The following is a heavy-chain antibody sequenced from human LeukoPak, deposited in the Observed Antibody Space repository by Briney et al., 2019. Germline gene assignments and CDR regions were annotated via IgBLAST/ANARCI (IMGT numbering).Heavy chain of an antibody. D-gene: IGHD3-10*01. Sequence: PGGSLRLSCAASGFTVSSNYMSWVRQAPGKGLEWVSVIYSGGSTYYADSVKGRFTISRDNSKNTLYLQMNSLRAEDTAVYYCARGGYYGTGNDFRFDPWGQGTLVTVSS. J-gene: IGHJ5*02. V-gene: IGHV3-53*01. CDR1: GFTVSSNY. CDR2: IYSGGST. CDR3: ARGGYYGTGNDFRFDP.